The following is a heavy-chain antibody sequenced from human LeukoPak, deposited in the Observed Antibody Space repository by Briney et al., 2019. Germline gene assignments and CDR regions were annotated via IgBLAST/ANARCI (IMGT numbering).Heavy chain of an antibody. J-gene: IGHJ4*02. Sequence: GGSLRLSCAASGFAFSNYWMTWVRQAPGKGLEWVATIKPDGSAVYYLDSVRGRFTISRDNAKDSSSLQMNSLRVEDTAVYFCARGLDYWGQGTLVTVSS. CDR1: GFAFSNYW. CDR3: ARGLDY. CDR2: IKPDGSAV. V-gene: IGHV3-7*04.